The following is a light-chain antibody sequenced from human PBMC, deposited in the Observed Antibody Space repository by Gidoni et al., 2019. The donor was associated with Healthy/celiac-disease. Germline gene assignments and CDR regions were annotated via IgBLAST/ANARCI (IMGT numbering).Light chain of an antibody. J-gene: IGKJ4*01. Sequence: EIVLTQSPGTLSLSPVERATLSCRASQSVSSSYLVWYQQKPGQAPRLLIYGASSRATGIPDRFSGSGSGTDFTLTISRLEPEDFAVYYCQQYGSSPPLTFGGGTKVEIK. CDR3: QQYGSSPPLT. CDR2: GAS. CDR1: QSVSSSY. V-gene: IGKV3-20*01.